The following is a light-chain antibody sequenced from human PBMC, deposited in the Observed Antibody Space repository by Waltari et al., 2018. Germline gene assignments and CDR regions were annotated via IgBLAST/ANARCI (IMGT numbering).Light chain of an antibody. J-gene: IGKJ2*01. V-gene: IGKV4-1*01. Sequence: DIVMTQSPDSLAVALGERAAINCKTSQRVSYSSNDKSRLAWHQQKPGQPPKLLIYWASTRQSGVPDRFSGRGSGTDFTLTISSLQSEDVAVYFCQQYYSIPQTFGQGTKVEIK. CDR1: QRVSYSSNDKSR. CDR2: WAS. CDR3: QQYYSIPQT.